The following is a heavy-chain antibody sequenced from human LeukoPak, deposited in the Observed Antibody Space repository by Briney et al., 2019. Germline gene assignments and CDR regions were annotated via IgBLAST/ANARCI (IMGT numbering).Heavy chain of an antibody. CDR3: ASVGTTNYFDY. CDR2: ICSGGST. Sequence: PGGSLRLSCAASGFTVSSNYMSWVRQAPGKGLEWVSVICSGGSTYYADSVKGRFTISRDNYKNTLFLQMNSLRAEDTAVYYCASVGTTNYFDYWGQGTLVTVSS. V-gene: IGHV3-66*01. CDR1: GFTVSSNY. J-gene: IGHJ4*02. D-gene: IGHD1-1*01.